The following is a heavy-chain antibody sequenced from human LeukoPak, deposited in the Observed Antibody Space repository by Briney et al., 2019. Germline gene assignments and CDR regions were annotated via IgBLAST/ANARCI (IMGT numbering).Heavy chain of an antibody. D-gene: IGHD6-13*01. CDR1: GFTFSSYA. V-gene: IGHV3-23*01. CDR3: ANPRDSSTWYTFDY. J-gene: IGHJ4*02. Sequence: GGSLRLFCAASGFTFSSYAMNWVRQAPGKGLEWVSGISSSGGSASYADYMKGRFTISRDNSKNPLYLQMNSLRAEDTAVYYCANPRDSSTWYTFDYWGQGTLVTVSS. CDR2: ISSSGGSA.